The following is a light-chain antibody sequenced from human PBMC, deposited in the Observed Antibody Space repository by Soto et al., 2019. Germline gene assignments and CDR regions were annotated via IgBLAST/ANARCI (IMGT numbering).Light chain of an antibody. CDR2: DVT. J-gene: IGLJ1*01. V-gene: IGLV2-14*01. Sequence: QSALTQPASVSGSPGQSITISCTGTSSDVGGYNYVSWYQQHPGKAPKLMIYDVTNRPSGVSSRFSASKSGNTASLTISGLQAEDEADYYCASYSSSATYVIGTGTKLTVL. CDR1: SSDVGGYNY. CDR3: ASYSSSATYV.